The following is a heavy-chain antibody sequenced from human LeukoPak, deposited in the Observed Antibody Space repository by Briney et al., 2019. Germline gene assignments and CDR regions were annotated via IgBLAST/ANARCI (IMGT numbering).Heavy chain of an antibody. CDR2: IDSSGGYI. J-gene: IGHJ4*02. D-gene: IGHD3-9*01. V-gene: IGHV3-21*04. CDR3: AKGYDILTGYDDY. Sequence: PGGSLRLSCEASGFTFNTYSMNWARQAPGKGLEWVSPIDSSGGYIFYADSVKGRFIISRDNAKDSLYLQMNSLRVEDTAVYYCAKGYDILTGYDDYWGQGTLVTVSS. CDR1: GFTFNTYS.